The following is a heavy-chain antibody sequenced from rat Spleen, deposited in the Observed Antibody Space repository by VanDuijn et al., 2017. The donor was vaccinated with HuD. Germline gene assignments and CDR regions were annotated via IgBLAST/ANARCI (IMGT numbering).Heavy chain of an antibody. CDR1: GHSITSRYR. CDR3: ARSDGVHYYLPFAD. D-gene: IGHD1-12*02. Sequence: EVQLQESGPGLVKPSQSLSLTCSVTGHSITSRYRWNWIRKFPGNKLEWMGYINSAGTTTYNPSLKSRISITRDTSKNQFFVQVNSITPEDTATYYCARSDGVHYYLPFADWGQGTLVTVSS. J-gene: IGHJ3*01. V-gene: IGHV3-3*01. CDR2: INSAGTT.